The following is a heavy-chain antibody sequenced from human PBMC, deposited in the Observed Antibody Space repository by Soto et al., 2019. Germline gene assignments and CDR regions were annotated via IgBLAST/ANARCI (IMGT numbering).Heavy chain of an antibody. CDR2: INPMSGST. V-gene: IGHV1-46*01. CDR3: ARDLAAGDY. D-gene: IGHD6-13*01. Sequence: QVQLVQSGAEVKKPGASVKVSCKASGYTFINYYIHWVRQAPGQGLEWLAIINPMSGSTNYAQKFQGRVTLTMGTSTSAVYMELSSLRFEDTAVYYCARDLAAGDYWGQGTLVTVSS. J-gene: IGHJ4*02. CDR1: GYTFINYY.